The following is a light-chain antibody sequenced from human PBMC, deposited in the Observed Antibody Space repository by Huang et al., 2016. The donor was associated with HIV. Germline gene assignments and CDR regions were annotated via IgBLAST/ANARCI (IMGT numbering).Light chain of an antibody. V-gene: IGKV4-1*01. Sequence: DIVMTQSPDSLTVSLGERATINCRSSQSLFFSSNKRSYLAWYQKKPGQPPKLVISWASAREAGVPDRFSGSGSETHFTLTINSLQAEDVAVYYCQQYYQNPLTFGGGTKVEI. CDR1: QSLFFSSNKRSY. J-gene: IGKJ4*01. CDR3: QQYYQNPLT. CDR2: WAS.